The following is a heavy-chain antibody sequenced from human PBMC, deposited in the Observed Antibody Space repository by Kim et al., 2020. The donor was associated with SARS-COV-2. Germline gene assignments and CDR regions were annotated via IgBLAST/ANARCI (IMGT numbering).Heavy chain of an antibody. Sequence: ASVKVSCKASGYTFTDYFLHWVRQAPGQGLEWMGWINPNSGGTNYAQKFQDRVTMTTDTSITTAYMDLSRLRSDDTAIFYCARSDYYYDNSGNYYVPYFFDYWGQGTLVAVSS. CDR1: GYTFTDYF. CDR3: ARSDYYYDNSGNYYVPYFFDY. D-gene: IGHD3-22*01. J-gene: IGHJ4*02. V-gene: IGHV1-2*02. CDR2: INPNSGGT.